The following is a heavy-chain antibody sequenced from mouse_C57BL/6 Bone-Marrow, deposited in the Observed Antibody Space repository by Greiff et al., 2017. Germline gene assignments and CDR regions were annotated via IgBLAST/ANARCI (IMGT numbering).Heavy chain of an antibody. CDR3: ARCYYDYDVAY. Sequence: VQLQQSGPELVKPGASVKISCKASGYTFTDYYMNWVKQSHGQSLEWIGDINPNNGGTSYNQKFKGKATLTVDKSSSTAYMELRSLTSEDSAVYYCARCYYDYDVAYWGQGTLVTVSA. CDR2: INPNNGGT. D-gene: IGHD2-4*01. J-gene: IGHJ3*01. CDR1: GYTFTDYY. V-gene: IGHV1-26*01.